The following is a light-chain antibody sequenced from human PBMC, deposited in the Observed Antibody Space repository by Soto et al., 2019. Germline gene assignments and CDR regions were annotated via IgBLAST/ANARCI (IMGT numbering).Light chain of an antibody. CDR1: QSVSSY. V-gene: IGKV3-11*01. J-gene: IGKJ2*01. Sequence: EIVLTQSPATLSLSPGERATLSCRASQSVSSYLAWYQQKPGQAPRLLIYDASNRATGIPARFSGSGSGTAFTLTISSLEPADFAVYYCQQRSNWPPMYTFGQGTKLAIK. CDR2: DAS. CDR3: QQRSNWPPMYT.